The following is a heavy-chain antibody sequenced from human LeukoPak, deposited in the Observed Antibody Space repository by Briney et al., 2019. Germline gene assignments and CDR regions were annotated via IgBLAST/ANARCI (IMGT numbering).Heavy chain of an antibody. J-gene: IGHJ4*02. CDR1: GFTLTGYG. Sequence: GGSLRLSCAASGFTLTGYGMHWVRQAPGKGLEWVAVIWYDGSNKYYVDSVKGRFTISRDTSKNTLYLQMNSLRGEDTAVYYCARGYNYVNDFDSWGQGTLVSVSS. D-gene: IGHD5-18*01. CDR2: IWYDGSNK. V-gene: IGHV3-33*01. CDR3: ARGYNYVNDFDS.